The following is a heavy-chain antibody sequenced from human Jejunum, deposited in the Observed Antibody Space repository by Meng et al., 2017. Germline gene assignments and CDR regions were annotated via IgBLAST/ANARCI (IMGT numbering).Heavy chain of an antibody. Sequence: ASVKVSCKASGYTFTTYHISWVRQAPGQGLEGMGRISTYNGNTNYAQKVQGRVTMTTDSSTSTAYIELRNLRSDDTAVYYCSKGMQWLALKPDAYDIWGQGTLVTVSS. J-gene: IGHJ3*02. CDR3: SKGMQWLALKPDAYDI. CDR1: GYTFTTYH. CDR2: ISTYNGNT. V-gene: IGHV1-18*01. D-gene: IGHD6-19*01.